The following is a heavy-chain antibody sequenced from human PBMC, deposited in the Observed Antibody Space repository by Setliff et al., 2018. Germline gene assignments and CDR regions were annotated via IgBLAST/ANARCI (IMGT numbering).Heavy chain of an antibody. CDR2: IYSSGSIT. V-gene: IGHV4-39*07. J-gene: IGHJ6*03. D-gene: IGHD2-8*02. CDR3: VRTTRSTGFYGQGVAYYMDV. CDR1: GGSMITNDYF. Sequence: KPSETLSLTCTVSGGSMITNDYFWGWIRQPPGKGLEWIGRIYSSGSITYYNPSLESRVTIIMETSKNRFSLWLTSVTAADAAVYYCVRTTRSTGFYGQGVAYYMDVWDKGTTVTVSS.